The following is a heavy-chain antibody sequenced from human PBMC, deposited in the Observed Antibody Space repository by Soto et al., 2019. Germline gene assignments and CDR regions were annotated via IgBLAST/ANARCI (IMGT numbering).Heavy chain of an antibody. CDR2: IYYTGST. V-gene: IGHV4-59*01. CDR1: GGSISSYF. CDR3: ARIHSIAGCYFVY. D-gene: IGHD6-6*01. Sequence: QVQLQESGPGLVKPSETLSLTCTVSGGSISSYFWSWIRQSPGKGLEWIGYIYYTGSTNYNPSLKGRITRSVDTPKNQFSLRLSSVTAADAAIYYCARIHSIAGCYFVYWGQGTLVTVSS. J-gene: IGHJ4*02.